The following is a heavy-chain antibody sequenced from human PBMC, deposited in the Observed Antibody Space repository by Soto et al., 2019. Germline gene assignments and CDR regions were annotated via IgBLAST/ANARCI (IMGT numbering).Heavy chain of an antibody. CDR2: VYPGDSQA. CDR3: ARQKGY. J-gene: IGHJ4*02. Sequence: GESLKISCKASGYTFTDAWIGWVRQMPGKGLEWMGIVYPGDSQARYNPSFQGQITISADKSITTAYLQWTSLKASDSAMYYCARQKGYWGQGTLVTVSS. V-gene: IGHV5-51*01. CDR1: GYTFTDAW.